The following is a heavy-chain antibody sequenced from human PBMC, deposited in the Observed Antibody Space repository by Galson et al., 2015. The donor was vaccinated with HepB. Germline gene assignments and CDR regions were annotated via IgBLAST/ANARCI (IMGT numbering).Heavy chain of an antibody. D-gene: IGHD3-10*01. J-gene: IGHJ6*02. CDR1: GSTFTSYG. V-gene: IGHV1-18*01. CDR3: ARDLLYYYGSGSYYKFPYGMDV. Sequence: SVKVSCKASGSTFTSYGISWVRQAPGQGLEWMGWISAYNGNTNYAQKLQGRVTMTTDTSTSTAYMELRSLRSDDTAVYYCARDLLYYYGSGSYYKFPYGMDVWGQGTTVTVSS. CDR2: ISAYNGNT.